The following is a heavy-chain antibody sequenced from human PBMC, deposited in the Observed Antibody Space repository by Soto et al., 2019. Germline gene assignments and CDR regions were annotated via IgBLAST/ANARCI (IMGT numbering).Heavy chain of an antibody. D-gene: IGHD1-26*01. CDR3: LRDWEVPTLRLFDP. CDR2: TYYRSKWYN. Sequence: SQTLSLSCVISGDSVSSNSAAWNWIRQSPSRGLEWLGRTYYRSKWYNDYAVSVKSRITINPDTSKNQFSLQLNSVTPEDTAVYYCLRDWEVPTLRLFDPWGQVSLVTVSS. J-gene: IGHJ5*02. CDR1: GDSVSSNSAA. V-gene: IGHV6-1*01.